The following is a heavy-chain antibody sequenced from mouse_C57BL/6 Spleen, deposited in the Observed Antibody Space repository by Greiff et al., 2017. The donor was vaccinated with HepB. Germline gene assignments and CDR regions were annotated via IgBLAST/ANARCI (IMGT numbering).Heavy chain of an antibody. D-gene: IGHD6-2*01. CDR1: GFTFSSYA. Sequence: EVHLVESGGGLVKPGGSLKLSCVASGFTFSSYAMSWVRQTPEKRLEWVATISDGGSYTYYPDNVKGRFTISRDNAKNNMYLQMSHLKSEDTAMYYCARDSHPDYWGQGTTLTVSS. CDR2: ISDGGSYT. CDR3: ARDSHPDY. V-gene: IGHV5-4*01. J-gene: IGHJ2*01.